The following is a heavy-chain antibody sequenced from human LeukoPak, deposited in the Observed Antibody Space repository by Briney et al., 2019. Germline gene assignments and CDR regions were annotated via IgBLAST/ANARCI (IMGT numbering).Heavy chain of an antibody. V-gene: IGHV3-21*01. Sequence: PGGSLRLSCEASGFSFSNCAMSWVRQAPGKGLEWVSSISSSSSYIYYADSVKGRFTISRDNAKNSLYLQMNSLRAEDTAVYYCASLGQVAAPQKDAFDIWGQGTMVTVSS. CDR3: ASLGQVAAPQKDAFDI. CDR1: GFSFSNCA. CDR2: ISSSSSYI. D-gene: IGHD6-6*01. J-gene: IGHJ3*02.